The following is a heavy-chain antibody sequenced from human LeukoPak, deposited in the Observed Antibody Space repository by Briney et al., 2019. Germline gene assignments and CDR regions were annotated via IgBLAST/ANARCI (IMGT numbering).Heavy chain of an antibody. Sequence: GGSLRLSCAASGFTFSSYAMSWVRQAPGKGLEWVSAISGSGGSTYYADSVKGRFTISRDNSKNTLYLQMNSLRAEDTAVYYCAKDLGSGSYYPSEYFQHWGQGTPVTVSS. D-gene: IGHD1-26*01. V-gene: IGHV3-23*01. CDR1: GFTFSSYA. CDR2: ISGSGGST. J-gene: IGHJ1*01. CDR3: AKDLGSGSYYPSEYFQH.